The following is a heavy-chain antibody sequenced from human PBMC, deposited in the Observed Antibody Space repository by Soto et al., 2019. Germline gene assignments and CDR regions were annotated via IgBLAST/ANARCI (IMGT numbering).Heavy chain of an antibody. CDR1: GDTFTDHT. CDR2: SVPTLGMA. CDR3: ASGDCSGGRCYSDFDF. V-gene: IGHV1-69*02. D-gene: IGHD2-15*01. J-gene: IGHJ4*02. Sequence: SVKVSCKASGDTFTDHTVTWVRQAPGQGLEWMGRSVPTLGMANYAQTFQGRVTITADTSMTTAYLELTGLTSDDSAVYYCASGDCSGGRCYSDFDFWGQGTLVTVS.